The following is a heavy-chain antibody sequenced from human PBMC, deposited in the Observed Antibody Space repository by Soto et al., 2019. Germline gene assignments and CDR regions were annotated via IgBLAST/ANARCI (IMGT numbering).Heavy chain of an antibody. CDR1: GFTFSSYA. Sequence: QVQLVESGGGVVQPGRSLRLSCAASGFTFSSYAMHWVRQAPGKGLEWVAVISYDGSNKYYADSVKGRFTISRDNSKNTLYLQMNSLRAEDTAVYYCARELRFLEWLITAAGIDYLGQGTLVTLSS. CDR3: ARELRFLEWLITAAGIDY. CDR2: ISYDGSNK. D-gene: IGHD3-3*01. V-gene: IGHV3-30-3*01. J-gene: IGHJ4*02.